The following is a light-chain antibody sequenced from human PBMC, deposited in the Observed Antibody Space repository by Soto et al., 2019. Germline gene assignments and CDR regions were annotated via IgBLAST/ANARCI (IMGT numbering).Light chain of an antibody. V-gene: IGLV2-23*01. CDR1: SSDVGSYNL. J-gene: IGLJ2*01. CDR2: EGS. CDR3: CSYAGSNNLV. Sequence: QSVLTQPASVSGSPGQSITISCTGTSSDVGSYNLVSWYQHHPGNTPKLMIYEGSRRPSGVSDRFSGSKSGNTASLTISGLQAEDEADYYCCSYAGSNNLVFGGGTKLTVL.